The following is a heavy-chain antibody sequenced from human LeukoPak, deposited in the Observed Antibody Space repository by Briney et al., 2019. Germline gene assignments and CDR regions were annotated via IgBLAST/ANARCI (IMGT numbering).Heavy chain of an antibody. CDR3: ARDGFGWELLGGAFDI. Sequence: SVKVSCKASGGTFISYATSWVRQAPGQGLEWMGGIIPIFGTANYAQKFQGRVTITTDESTSTAYMELSSLRSEDTAVYYCARDGFGWELLGGAFDIWGQGTMVTVSS. J-gene: IGHJ3*02. V-gene: IGHV1-69*05. CDR2: IIPIFGTA. CDR1: GGTFISYA. D-gene: IGHD1-26*01.